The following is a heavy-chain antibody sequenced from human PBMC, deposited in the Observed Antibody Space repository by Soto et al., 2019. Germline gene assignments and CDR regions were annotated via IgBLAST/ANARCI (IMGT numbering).Heavy chain of an antibody. V-gene: IGHV1-8*01. CDR3: ARRKERSGPNYFDV. D-gene: IGHD6-25*01. Sequence: GASVKVSCKASGDTFIKYDINWVRQATGQGLEWMGWMNPSNGNAGYAQNFRGRVTMTSNTSITTAYTELSGLRYEDTAVYYCARRKERSGPNYFDVWGQGTLVTVSS. J-gene: IGHJ4*02. CDR2: MNPSNGNA. CDR1: GDTFIKYD.